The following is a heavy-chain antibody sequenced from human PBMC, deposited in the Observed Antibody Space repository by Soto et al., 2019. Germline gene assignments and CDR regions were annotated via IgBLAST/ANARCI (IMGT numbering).Heavy chain of an antibody. D-gene: IGHD5-18*01. V-gene: IGHV1-69*06. Sequence: QVQLVQSGAEVKKPGSSVKVSCKASGGTFSSYAISWVRQAPGQGLEWMGGIIPIFGTANYAQKFQGRVTITAEKSTSTAYMELSSLRAEDTAVYYCARGIRGYSYGQFDYWGQGTLVTVSS. CDR3: ARGIRGYSYGQFDY. J-gene: IGHJ4*02. CDR2: IIPIFGTA. CDR1: GGTFSSYA.